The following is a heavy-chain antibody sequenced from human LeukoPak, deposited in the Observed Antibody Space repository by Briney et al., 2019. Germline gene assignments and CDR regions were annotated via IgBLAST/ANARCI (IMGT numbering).Heavy chain of an antibody. Sequence: PSETLSLTCTVSGGSISSSSYYWGWIRQPPGKGLEWIGSIYYSGSTYYNPSLKSRVTISVDTSKNQFSLKLSSVTAADTAVYYCARRRLAVAQYFQHWGQGTLVTVSS. CDR3: ARRRLAVAQYFQH. D-gene: IGHD6-19*01. J-gene: IGHJ1*01. CDR1: GGSISSSSYY. V-gene: IGHV4-39*01. CDR2: IYYSGST.